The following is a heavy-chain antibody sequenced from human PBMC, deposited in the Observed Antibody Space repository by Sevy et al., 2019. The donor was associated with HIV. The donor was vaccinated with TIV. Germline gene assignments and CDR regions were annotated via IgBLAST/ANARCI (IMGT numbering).Heavy chain of an antibody. V-gene: IGHV1-18*01. CDR2: ISAYNGNT. Sequence: ASVKVSCKASGYTFTSYGISWVRQAPGQGLEWMGWISAYNGNTNYALNLQGRVTMTTDTSTSTAYMELRSLRSDDTAVYYCARDQDSSGYYPFDYWGQGTLVTVSS. CDR3: ARDQDSSGYYPFDY. J-gene: IGHJ4*02. D-gene: IGHD3-22*01. CDR1: GYTFTSYG.